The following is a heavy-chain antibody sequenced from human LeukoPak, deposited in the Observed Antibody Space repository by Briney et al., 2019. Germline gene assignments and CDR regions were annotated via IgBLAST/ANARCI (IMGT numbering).Heavy chain of an antibody. CDR2: INPSGGST. J-gene: IGHJ4*02. Sequence: ASVKVSCKASGYTFTSYYVHWVRQAPGQGLEWMGIINPSGGSTSYAQKFQGRVTMTRDTSTSTVYMELSSLRSEDTAVYYCARGGYCSGGSCYPFRLFDYWGQGTLVTVSS. CDR1: GYTFTSYY. D-gene: IGHD2-15*01. V-gene: IGHV1-46*01. CDR3: ARGGYCSGGSCYPFRLFDY.